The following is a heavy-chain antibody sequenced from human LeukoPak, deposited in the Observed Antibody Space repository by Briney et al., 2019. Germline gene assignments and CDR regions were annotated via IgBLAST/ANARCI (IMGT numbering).Heavy chain of an antibody. D-gene: IGHD3-10*01. CDR1: AFVFSDYY. CDR2: ISSGGDTK. CDR3: AREMGGDYGSGTFFDL. J-gene: IGHJ4*02. V-gene: IGHV3-11*01. Sequence: PGGSLRLSCAASAFVFSDYYMSWVRQAPGKGLEWVSYISSGGDTKYYADSVKGRFTISRDNAKNSLYLQMNNLRAEDTAVYYCAREMGGDYGSGTFFDLWGQGNMVTVSS.